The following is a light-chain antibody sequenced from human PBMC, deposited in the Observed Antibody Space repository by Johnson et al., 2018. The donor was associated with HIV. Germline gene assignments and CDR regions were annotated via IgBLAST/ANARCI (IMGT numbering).Light chain of an antibody. CDR2: DNN. CDR1: SSNIGNNY. V-gene: IGLV1-51*01. CDR3: GTWDSSLSAYV. J-gene: IGLJ1*01. Sequence: QSVLTQPPSVSAAPGQKVTISCSGSSSNIGNNYVSWYRQFPGTAPKLLIYDNNKRPSGIPDRFSGSKSGTSATLGITGLQTGDEADYYCGTWDSSLSAYVFGTGTKVTVL.